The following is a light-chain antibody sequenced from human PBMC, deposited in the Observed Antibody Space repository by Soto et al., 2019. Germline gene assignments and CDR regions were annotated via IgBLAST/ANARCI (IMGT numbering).Light chain of an antibody. Sequence: QSVLTQSPSASASLGASVKLTCTLSSGHSNYAIAWHQQQPERGPRYLMKVNSDGGHIKGDGIPDRFSGSSSGAERSLTISSLQSEDEADYYCQTWDTGIRVFGGGTKLTVL. CDR2: VNSDGGH. CDR1: SGHSNYA. CDR3: QTWDTGIRV. J-gene: IGLJ2*01. V-gene: IGLV4-69*01.